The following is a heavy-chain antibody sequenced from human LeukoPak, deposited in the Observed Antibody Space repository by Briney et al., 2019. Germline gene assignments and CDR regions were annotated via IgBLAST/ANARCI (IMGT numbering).Heavy chain of an antibody. Sequence: SETLSLTCTVSGGSISSSSYYWGWIRQPPGKGLEWIGGIYYSGSTYYNPSLKSRVTISVDTSKNQFSLKLSSVAAADTAVYYCARPGSSGYYYFDYWGQGTLVTVSS. J-gene: IGHJ4*02. CDR1: GGSISSSSYY. CDR3: ARPGSSGYYYFDY. CDR2: IYYSGST. V-gene: IGHV4-39*01. D-gene: IGHD3-22*01.